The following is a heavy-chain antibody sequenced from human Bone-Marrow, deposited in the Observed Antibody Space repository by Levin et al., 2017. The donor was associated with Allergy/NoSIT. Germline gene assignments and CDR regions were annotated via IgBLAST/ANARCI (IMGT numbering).Heavy chain of an antibody. V-gene: IGHV3-30*03. CDR1: GFTFENHG. CDR3: ARTGGNHRHEFDS. J-gene: IGHJ4*02. D-gene: IGHD1-1*01. CDR2: LSYDGTTE. Sequence: QPGGSLRLSCVGSGFTFENHGIHWVRQAPGKGLEWVSVLSYDGTTEYYADSVKGRLTSSRDNSKNTVYLQIQSLTADDTAVYYCARTGGNHRHEFDSWGQGILVTVSS.